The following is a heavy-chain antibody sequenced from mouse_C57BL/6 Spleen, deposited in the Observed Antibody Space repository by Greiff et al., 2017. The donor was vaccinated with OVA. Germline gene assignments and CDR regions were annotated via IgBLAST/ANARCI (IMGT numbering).Heavy chain of an antibody. Sequence: EVMLVESGGGLVKPGGSLKLSCAASGFTFSDYGMHWVRQAPEKGLEWVAYISSGSSTIYYADTVKGRFTISSDNAKNTLFLQMTSLRSEDTAMYYCARKYYGNAMDYWGQGTSVTVSS. D-gene: IGHD1-1*01. CDR1: GFTFSDYG. CDR2: ISSGSSTI. CDR3: ARKYYGNAMDY. J-gene: IGHJ4*01. V-gene: IGHV5-17*01.